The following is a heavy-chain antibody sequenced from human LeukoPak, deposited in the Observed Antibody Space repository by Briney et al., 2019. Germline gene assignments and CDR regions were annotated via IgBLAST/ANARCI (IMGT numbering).Heavy chain of an antibody. Sequence: SETLSLTCAVYGGSFSGYYWSWIRQPPGKGLEWIGYIYYSGSTNYNPSLKSRVTISVDTSKNQFSLKLSSVTAADTAVYYCARHGTVYCSSTSCYNWFDPWGQGTLVTVSS. J-gene: IGHJ5*02. CDR2: IYYSGST. CDR3: ARHGTVYCSSTSCYNWFDP. CDR1: GGSFSGYY. D-gene: IGHD2-2*01. V-gene: IGHV4-59*08.